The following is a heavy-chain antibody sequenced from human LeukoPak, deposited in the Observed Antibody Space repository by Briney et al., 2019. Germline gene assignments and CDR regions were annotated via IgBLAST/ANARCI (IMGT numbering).Heavy chain of an antibody. CDR2: IYYSGST. D-gene: IGHD1-26*01. CDR3: AREWELPDAFDI. V-gene: IGHV4-59*01. J-gene: IGHJ3*02. Sequence: ETLSLTCTVSGGSISSYYWSWIRQPPGKGLEWIGYIYYSGSTNYNPSLKSRVTISVDTSKNQFSLKLSSVTAADTAVYYCAREWELPDAFDIWGQGTMVTVSS. CDR1: GGSISSYY.